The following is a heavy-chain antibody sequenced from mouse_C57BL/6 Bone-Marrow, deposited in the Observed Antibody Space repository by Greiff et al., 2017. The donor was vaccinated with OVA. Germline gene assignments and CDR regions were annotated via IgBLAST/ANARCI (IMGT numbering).Heavy chain of an antibody. Sequence: QVHVKQPGTELVKPGASVKLSCKASGYTFTSYWMHWVKQRPGQGLEWVGNINPSNGGTNYNEKFKSKATLTVDKSSSTAYMQLSSLTSEDSAVYYCARGRGYYDYDRRDAMDYWGQGTSVTVSS. CDR2: INPSNGGT. CDR1: GYTFTSYW. J-gene: IGHJ4*01. CDR3: ARGRGYYDYDRRDAMDY. D-gene: IGHD2-4*01. V-gene: IGHV1-53*01.